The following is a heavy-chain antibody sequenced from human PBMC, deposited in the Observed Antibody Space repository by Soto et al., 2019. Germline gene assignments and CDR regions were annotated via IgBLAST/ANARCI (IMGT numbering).Heavy chain of an antibody. CDR3: ARLEISSRAGGFDP. D-gene: IGHD6-13*01. CDR2: IYYSGST. CDR1: GGSISSSSYY. V-gene: IGHV4-39*01. J-gene: IGHJ5*02. Sequence: PSETLSLTCTVSGGSISSSSYYWGWIRQPPGKGLEWIGSIYYSGSTYYNPSLKSRVTISVDTSKNQFSLKLSSVTAADTAVYYCARLEISSRAGGFDPWGQGTLVTVSS.